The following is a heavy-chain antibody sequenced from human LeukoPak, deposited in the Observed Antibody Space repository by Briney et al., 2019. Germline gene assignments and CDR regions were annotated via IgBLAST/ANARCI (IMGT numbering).Heavy chain of an antibody. V-gene: IGHV3-33*01. CDR1: GFTFSHYR. CDR2: IWSDSTNQ. D-gene: IGHD4-11*01. CDR3: ARDAQRGFDNSNSLEG. J-gene: IGHJ4*02. Sequence: PEGSLTLSCEASGFTFSHYRMHWVRKAPGKGLEWVSVIWSDSTNQFYAVSVKRRFTISRDNFKKTVSLQMNSLRAEDTAVYYCARDAQRGFDNSNSLEGWGQGSLVTASS.